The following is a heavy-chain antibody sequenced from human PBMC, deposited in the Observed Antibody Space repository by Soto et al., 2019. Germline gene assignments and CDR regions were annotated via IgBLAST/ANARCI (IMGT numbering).Heavy chain of an antibody. V-gene: IGHV4-59*01. CDR1: GGSISSYY. CDR3: ARVSKNTAMVLDGMDV. CDR2: IYYSGST. Sequence: QVQLQESGPGLVKPSETLSLTCTVSGGSISSYYWGWIRQPPGKGLETIGYIYYSGSTNYNPSLKSRVTISVDTSKNQFSLKLSSVTAADTAVYYCARVSKNTAMVLDGMDVWGQGTTVTVSS. J-gene: IGHJ6*02. D-gene: IGHD5-18*01.